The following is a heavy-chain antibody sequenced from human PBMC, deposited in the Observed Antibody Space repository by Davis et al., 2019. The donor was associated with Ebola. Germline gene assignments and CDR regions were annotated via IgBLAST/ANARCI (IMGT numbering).Heavy chain of an antibody. V-gene: IGHV3-48*02. CDR2: ISSSSTNV. CDR3: ARGGRWYDILTEASLMDV. D-gene: IGHD3-9*01. CDR1: GFNFGTYT. J-gene: IGHJ6*03. Sequence: GESLKIPCAAPGFNFGTYTIHWVRQPPGKGLEWISYISSSSTNVYYADSVKGRFTTSKDNAKNSMYLQMNSLGDEDTDVYYCARGGRWYDILTEASLMDVWGTGTTVTVSS.